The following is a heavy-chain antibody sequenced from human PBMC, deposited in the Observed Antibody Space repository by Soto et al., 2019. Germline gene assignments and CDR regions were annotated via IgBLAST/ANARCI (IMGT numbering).Heavy chain of an antibody. CDR1: GGSISSSSYY. J-gene: IGHJ5*02. CDR2: IYYSGST. Sequence: KTSETLSLTCTVSGGSISSSSYYWGWIRQPPGKGLEWIGSIYYSGSTYYNPSLKSRVTISVDTSKNQFSLKLSSVTAADTAVYYCARNPTRTGWGQTIYGCNRLDPWGQGTLVTVSS. CDR3: ARNPTRTGWGQTIYGCNRLDP. D-gene: IGHD1-1*01. V-gene: IGHV4-39*01.